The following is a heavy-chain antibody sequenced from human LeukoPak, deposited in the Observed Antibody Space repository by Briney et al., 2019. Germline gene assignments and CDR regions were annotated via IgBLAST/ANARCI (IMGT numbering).Heavy chain of an antibody. CDR3: ASTFPYCSDGTCAL. Sequence: GGSLRLSCAASGLTFRSYWMSWVCQAPGQGLEWVANIHPNGGAKNYVDPVKGRFTIYRDNAANSLYLQMNSLRADDTAVYYCASTFPYCSDGTCALGGQGTLVTVSS. V-gene: IGHV3-7*01. CDR2: IHPNGGAK. D-gene: IGHD2-15*01. J-gene: IGHJ4*02. CDR1: GLTFRSYW.